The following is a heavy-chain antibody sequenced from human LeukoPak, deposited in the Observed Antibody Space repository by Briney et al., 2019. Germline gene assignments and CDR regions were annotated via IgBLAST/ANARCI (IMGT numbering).Heavy chain of an antibody. CDR2: ISGSGGST. Sequence: PGGSLRLSCAASGFTFSSYAMSWVRQAPGKGLEWVSAISGSGGSTYYADSVKGRFTISRDNSKNTLYLQMNSLRAEDTAVYYCAKDGISVPAAISGFDPWGQGTLVTVSS. CDR3: AKDGISVPAAISGFDP. D-gene: IGHD2-2*02. J-gene: IGHJ5*02. V-gene: IGHV3-23*01. CDR1: GFTFSSYA.